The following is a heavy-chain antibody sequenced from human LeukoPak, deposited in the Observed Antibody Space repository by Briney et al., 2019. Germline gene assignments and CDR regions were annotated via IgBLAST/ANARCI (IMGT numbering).Heavy chain of an antibody. V-gene: IGHV3-23*01. CDR2: ISAGGVSLFSGSGSTT. CDR3: AKMSGVVWFGELRLPFDS. Sequence: AGGSLRLSCAASGFNFANYAMIWVRQAPGKGLQWVSVISAGGVSLFSGSGSTTYYADSVEGRFTISRDNSKNTLYLQMNSLRADDTAVYFCAKMSGVVWFGELRLPFDSWGQGTLVTVSS. J-gene: IGHJ4*02. D-gene: IGHD3-10*01. CDR1: GFNFANYA.